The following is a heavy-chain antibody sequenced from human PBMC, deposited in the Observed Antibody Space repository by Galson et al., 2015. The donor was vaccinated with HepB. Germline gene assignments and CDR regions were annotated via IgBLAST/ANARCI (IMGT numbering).Heavy chain of an antibody. J-gene: IGHJ5*02. CDR2: IKSKTDGGTT. V-gene: IGHV3-15*07. CDR1: GFTFSNAW. D-gene: IGHD3-10*01. Sequence: SLRLSCAASGFTFSNAWMNWVRQAPGKGLEWVGRIKSKTDGGTTDYAAPVKGRFTISRDDSKNTLYLQMNSLKTEDTAVYYCTTGVNYWFGEPASNWFDPWGQGTLVTVSS. CDR3: TTGVNYWFGEPASNWFDP.